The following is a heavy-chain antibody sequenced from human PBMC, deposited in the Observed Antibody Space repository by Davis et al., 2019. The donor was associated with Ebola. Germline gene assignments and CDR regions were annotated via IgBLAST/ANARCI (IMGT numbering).Heavy chain of an antibody. CDR3: ARRVGSRSGFDY. CDR1: GYTFTSYD. V-gene: IGHV1-8*01. CDR2: LNPNSGNT. Sequence: AASVKVSCKASGYTFTSYDINWVRQATGQGLEWMGWLNPNSGNTGCTQKFQGRVTMTRNISIGTAYMELSSLRSEDTAVYYCARRVGSRSGFDYWGQGTLVTVSS. J-gene: IGHJ4*02. D-gene: IGHD1-26*01.